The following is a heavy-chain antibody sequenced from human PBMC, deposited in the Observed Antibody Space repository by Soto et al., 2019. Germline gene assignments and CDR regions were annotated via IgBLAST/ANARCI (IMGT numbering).Heavy chain of an antibody. J-gene: IGHJ6*02. CDR3: ARDQVGMDV. V-gene: IGHV3-21*02. Sequence: EVQLVESGGGLVKPGGSLRLSCAGSGFTFSSYKINWVRHAPGKGLEWVSSIGSSDIYTYYADSLKGRLIISRDNANNSVYLQINSLRAEDTAVYYCARDQVGMDVWGQGTPVTVSS. CDR1: GFTFSSYK. CDR2: IGSSDIYT.